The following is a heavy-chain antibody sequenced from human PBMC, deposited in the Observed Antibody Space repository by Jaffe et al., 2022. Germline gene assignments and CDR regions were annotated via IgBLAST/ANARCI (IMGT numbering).Heavy chain of an antibody. V-gene: IGHV1-46*03. CDR1: GYTFTSYY. CDR2: INPSGGST. Sequence: QVQLVQSGAEVKKPGASVKVSCKASGYTFTSYYMHWVRQAPGQGLEWMGIINPSGGSTSYAQKFQGRVTMTRDTSTSTVYMELSSLRSEDTAVYYCARPQRKGDHQCCLDYWGQGTLVTVSS. D-gene: IGHD2-21*02. J-gene: IGHJ4*02. CDR3: ARPQRKGDHQCCLDY.